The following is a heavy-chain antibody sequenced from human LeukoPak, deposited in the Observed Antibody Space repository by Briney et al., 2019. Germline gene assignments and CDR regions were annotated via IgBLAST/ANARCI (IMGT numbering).Heavy chain of an antibody. J-gene: IGHJ4*02. D-gene: IGHD5-18*01. CDR3: ARMRDTAMVRFDY. CDR1: GGSISSYY. CDR2: IYYSGST. Sequence: SETLSLTCTVSGGSISSYYWSWIRQPPGKGLEWIGYIYYSGSTNYNPSLKSRVTISVDTSKNQFSLKPSSVTAADTAVYYCARMRDTAMVRFDYWGQGTLVTVSS. V-gene: IGHV4-59*01.